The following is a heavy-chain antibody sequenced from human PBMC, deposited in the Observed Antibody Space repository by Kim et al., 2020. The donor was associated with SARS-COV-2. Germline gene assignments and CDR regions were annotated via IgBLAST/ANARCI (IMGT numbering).Heavy chain of an antibody. J-gene: IGHJ6*02. Sequence: GGSLRLSCAASGFTFSSYWMSWVRQAPGKGLEWVANIKQDGSEKYYVDSVKGRFTISRDNAKNSLYLQMNSLRAEDTAVYYCARDRRLRAARLINYYYYYGMDVWGQGTTVTVSS. CDR3: ARDRRLRAARLINYYYYYGMDV. CDR1: GFTFSSYW. V-gene: IGHV3-7*03. CDR2: IKQDGSEK. D-gene: IGHD6-6*01.